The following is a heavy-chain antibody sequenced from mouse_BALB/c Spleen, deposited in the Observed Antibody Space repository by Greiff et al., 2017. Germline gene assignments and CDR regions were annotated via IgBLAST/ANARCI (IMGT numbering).Heavy chain of an antibody. CDR1: EYEFPSND. V-gene: IGHV5-2*01. Sequence: EVKLVESGGGLVQPGESLKLSCESTEYEFPSNDLSWFRKTPGKRLELLAAIKSDGGSTYYPDTMERRFIISRDNTKKTLYLQMSSLRSEDTALYYCARHGGYYGYGWYFDVWGAGTTVTVSS. D-gene: IGHD1-2*01. J-gene: IGHJ1*01. CDR3: ARHGGYYGYGWYFDV. CDR2: IKSDGGST.